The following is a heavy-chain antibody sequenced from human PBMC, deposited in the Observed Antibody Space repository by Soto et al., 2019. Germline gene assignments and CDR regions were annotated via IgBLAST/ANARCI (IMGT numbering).Heavy chain of an antibody. CDR3: ARSTLTTNPYFAY. V-gene: IGHV4-39*01. D-gene: IGHD4-4*01. CDR1: GDSSSSTSYY. CDR2: IYSSGST. Sequence: QLQLQESGRGLVKPSETLSLTCTVSGDSSSSTSYYWGWIRQPPGKGLEWIGSIYSSGSTYYNPSLNSRVTISVDTSKNQFFLKVTSVTAADAAVYSCARSTLTTNPYFAYWCRGTLVTVSS. J-gene: IGHJ4*02.